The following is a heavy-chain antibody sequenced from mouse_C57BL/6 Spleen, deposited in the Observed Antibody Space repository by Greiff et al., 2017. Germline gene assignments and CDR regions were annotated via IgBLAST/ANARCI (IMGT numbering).Heavy chain of an antibody. J-gene: IGHJ2*01. CDR3: ARGDSYYFDY. V-gene: IGHV1-69*01. D-gene: IGHD3-3*01. CDR1: GYTFTSYW. Sequence: QVQLQQPGAELVMPGASVQLSCKASGYTFTSYWMHWVKQRPGQGLEWIGEIDPSDSYTNYNQKFKGKSTLTVDKSSSTAYMQLSSLTSEDSAVYYCARGDSYYFDYGGQGTTLTVSS. CDR2: IDPSDSYT.